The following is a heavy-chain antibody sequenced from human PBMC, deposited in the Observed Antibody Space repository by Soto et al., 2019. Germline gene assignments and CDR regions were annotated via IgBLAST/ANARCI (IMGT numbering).Heavy chain of an antibody. CDR2: IWYDGSNK. J-gene: IGHJ4*02. CDR1: GFTFSSYG. D-gene: IGHD3-22*01. V-gene: IGHV3-33*01. CDR3: ARDTRLNYYDSSGSYFDY. Sequence: QVQLVESGGGVVQPGRSLRLSCAASGFTFSSYGMHWVRQAPGKGLEWVAVIWYDGSNKYYADSVKGRFTISRDNSKNTLYLQMNSLRAEDTAVYSCARDTRLNYYDSSGSYFDYWGQGTLVTVAS.